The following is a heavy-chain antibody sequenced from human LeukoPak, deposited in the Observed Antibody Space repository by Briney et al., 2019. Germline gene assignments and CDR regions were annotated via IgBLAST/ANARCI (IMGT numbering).Heavy chain of an antibody. CDR2: ISDDGGNK. V-gene: IGHV3-30*03. CDR3: ARDPTQWLRYGYFDY. Sequence: PGGSLRLSCAASGFTFSDYYMSWIRQAPGKGLEWVAVISDDGGNKFYADSVKGRFIISRDNAKNSLYLQMNSLRAEDTAVYYCARDPTQWLRYGYFDYWGQGTLVTVSS. D-gene: IGHD5-12*01. J-gene: IGHJ4*02. CDR1: GFTFSDYY.